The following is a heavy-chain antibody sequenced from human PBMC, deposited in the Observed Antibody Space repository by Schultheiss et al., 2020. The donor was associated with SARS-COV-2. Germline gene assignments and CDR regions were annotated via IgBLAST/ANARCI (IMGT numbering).Heavy chain of an antibody. J-gene: IGHJ4*02. V-gene: IGHV4-59*12. Sequence: SQTLSLTCTVSGGSISSYYWSWIRQPPGKGLEWIGYMYYSGSTNYNPSLKSRVTVSVDTSKNQFSLKLSSVTAADTAVYYCARIRYNAFDYWGQGTLVTVSS. CDR3: ARIRYNAFDY. CDR2: MYYSGST. CDR1: GGSISSYY. D-gene: IGHD5-24*01.